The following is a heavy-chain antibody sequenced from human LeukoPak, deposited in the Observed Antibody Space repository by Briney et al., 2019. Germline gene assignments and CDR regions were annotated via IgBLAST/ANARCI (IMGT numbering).Heavy chain of an antibody. CDR3: VAISYLAFDI. J-gene: IGHJ3*02. D-gene: IGHD3-3*01. CDR2: IKEDGNEK. CDR1: GFILSGYW. Sequence: NPGGSLRLSCAASGFILSGYWMSWVRRAPGKGLEWVANIKEDGNEKYYVDSVKGRFIISRDSAKNSAYLQINSLRVEDTAVYYCVAISYLAFDIWGQGTMVTVSS. V-gene: IGHV3-7*01.